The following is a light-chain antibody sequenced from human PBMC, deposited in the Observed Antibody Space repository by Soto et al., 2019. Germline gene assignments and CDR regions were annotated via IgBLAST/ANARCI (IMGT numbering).Light chain of an antibody. Sequence: QSALTQPPSASGSPGQSVTISCTGTSSDIASSNYVFWYQHRPGRAPSLLIYEVTKRPSGVPDRFSGSKSGNTASLTVSGLQADDEADYYCTSYAGGDNYVLFGGGTKLTVL. CDR3: TSYAGGDNYVL. CDR1: SSDIASSNY. CDR2: EVT. V-gene: IGLV2-8*01. J-gene: IGLJ2*01.